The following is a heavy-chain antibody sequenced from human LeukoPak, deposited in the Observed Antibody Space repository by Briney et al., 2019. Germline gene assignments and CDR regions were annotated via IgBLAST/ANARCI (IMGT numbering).Heavy chain of an antibody. CDR2: ISSSSSTI. J-gene: IGHJ4*02. CDR3: ARRRAH. Sequence: PEGSLRLSCAASGFTFSSYSMNWVRQAPGKGLEWVSYISSSSSTIYYADSVKGRFTISRDNAKNSLYLQMNSLRAEDTAVYYCARRRAHWGQGTLVTVSS. D-gene: IGHD6-25*01. V-gene: IGHV3-48*01. CDR1: GFTFSSYS.